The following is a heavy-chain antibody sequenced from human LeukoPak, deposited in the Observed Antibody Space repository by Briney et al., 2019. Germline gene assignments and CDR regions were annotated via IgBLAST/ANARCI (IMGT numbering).Heavy chain of an antibody. D-gene: IGHD5-24*01. V-gene: IGHV3-43*01. CDR2: ISWDGGST. J-gene: IGHJ4*02. CDR3: AKGESRDGYNSKLSD. CDR1: GFTFDDYT. Sequence: GGSLRLSCAASGFTFDDYTMHWVRQAPGKGLEWVSLISWDGGSTYYADSVKGRFTISRDNSKNSLYLQMNSLRTEDTALYYCAKGESRDGYNSKLSDWGQGTLVTVSS.